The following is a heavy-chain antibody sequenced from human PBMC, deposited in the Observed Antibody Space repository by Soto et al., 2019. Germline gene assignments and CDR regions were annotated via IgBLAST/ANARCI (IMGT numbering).Heavy chain of an antibody. CDR2: ISAYNGNT. D-gene: IGHD3-16*02. CDR1: GYTFTSYG. CDR3: AGGGGILRLGDLSLIDS. J-gene: IGHJ4*02. Sequence: ASVKVSCKASGYTFTSYGISWVRQAPGQGLEWMGWISAYNGNTNYAQKLQGRVTMTTDTSTSTAYMGLRSLRSDDTAVYYCAGGGGILRLGDLSLIDSWGQGTLVTVSS. V-gene: IGHV1-18*01.